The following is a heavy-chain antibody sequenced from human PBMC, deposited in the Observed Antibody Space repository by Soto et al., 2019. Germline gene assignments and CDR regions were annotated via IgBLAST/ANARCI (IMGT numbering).Heavy chain of an antibody. CDR2: IWYDGSNK. CDR3: AREVMVRGAAYYYYYMGV. Sequence: QVQLVESGGGVVQPGRSLRLSCAASGFTFSSYGMHWVRQAPCKGLEWVAVIWYDGSNKYYADSVKGRFTISRDNSKNTLYLQMNSLRAEDTAVYYCAREVMVRGAAYYYYYMGVWGKGTTVTVSS. V-gene: IGHV3-33*01. J-gene: IGHJ6*03. D-gene: IGHD3-10*01. CDR1: GFTFSSYG.